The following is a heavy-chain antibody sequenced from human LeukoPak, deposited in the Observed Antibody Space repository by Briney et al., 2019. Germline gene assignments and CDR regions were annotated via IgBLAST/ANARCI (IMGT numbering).Heavy chain of an antibody. D-gene: IGHD3-22*01. CDR1: GFTFSDYD. V-gene: IGHV3-11*01. CDR3: AREGRGYYGAFDY. J-gene: IGHJ4*02. CDR2: IRSDGSTI. Sequence: PGGSLRLSCSASGFTFSDYDMNWIRQAPGKGLEWVSYIRSDGSTIYDADSVKGRFFISRDNARNSLYLQMNSLRAEDTAVYYCAREGRGYYGAFDYWGQGTLVTVSS.